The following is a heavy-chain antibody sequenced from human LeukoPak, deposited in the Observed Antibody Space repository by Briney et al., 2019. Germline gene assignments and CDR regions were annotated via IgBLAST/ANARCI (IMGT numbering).Heavy chain of an antibody. CDR3: AKTGIASTGTSNFFGA. CDR2: IYPGDSDT. V-gene: IGHV5-51*01. Sequence: GESLKISCKGSGFSFTSYWIAWVRQMPGKGLEWMGIIYPGDSDTRYSPSFQGQVTIPADQSLSPAYFQWSSPKAPDPAMYYCAKTGIASTGTSNFFGAWGQGTLVTVSS. J-gene: IGHJ4*02. CDR1: GFSFTSYW. D-gene: IGHD6-13*01.